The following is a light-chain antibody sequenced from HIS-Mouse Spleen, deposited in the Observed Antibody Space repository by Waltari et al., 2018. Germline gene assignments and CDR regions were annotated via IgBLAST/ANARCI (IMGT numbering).Light chain of an antibody. CDR2: KDS. Sequence: SYELTQPPSVSVSPGQTARITCSGDALPKQYAYWYQQKPGQAPVLVLYKDSERPSGRPGPFSGSSAGTTVTLTISGVRAEDEADYYCQSADSSGTYHVVFGGGTKLTVL. CDR3: QSADSSGTYHVV. CDR1: ALPKQY. J-gene: IGLJ2*01. V-gene: IGLV3-25*03.